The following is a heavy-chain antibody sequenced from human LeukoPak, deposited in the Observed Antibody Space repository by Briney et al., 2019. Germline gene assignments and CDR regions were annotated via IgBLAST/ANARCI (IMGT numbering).Heavy chain of an antibody. V-gene: IGHV4-59*12. D-gene: IGHD3-10*01. Sequence: PSETLSLTCTVSGGSISSYYWSWIRQPPGKGLEWIGYIYYSGSTNYNPSLKSRVTISVDTSKNQFSLKLSSVTAADTAVYYCARERLQGNEAVIKNVYYYGSGRPYYFDYWGQGTLVTVSS. CDR1: GGSISSYY. CDR3: ARERLQGNEAVIKNVYYYGSGRPYYFDY. CDR2: IYYSGST. J-gene: IGHJ4*02.